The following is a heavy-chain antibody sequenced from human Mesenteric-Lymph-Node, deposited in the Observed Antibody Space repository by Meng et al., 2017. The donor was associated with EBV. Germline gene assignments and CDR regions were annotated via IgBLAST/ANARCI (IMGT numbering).Heavy chain of an antibody. V-gene: IGHV4-61*01. CDR3: ARENYLGSGVHLDY. D-gene: IGHD3-10*01. CDR1: GDSVSSAKYY. J-gene: IGHJ4*02. CDR2: VFYSGST. Sequence: VQLQELAPGLVKPSETLSLTCTVSGDSVSSAKYYWSWVRQPPGKGLEWMGYVFYSGSTNYNPSLKSRVTMSVDTSKNQFSLNLTSVTAGDTAVYYCARENYLGSGVHLDYWGQGSLVTVSS.